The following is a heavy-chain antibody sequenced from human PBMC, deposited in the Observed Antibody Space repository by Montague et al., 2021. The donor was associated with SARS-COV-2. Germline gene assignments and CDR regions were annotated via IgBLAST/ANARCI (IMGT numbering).Heavy chain of an antibody. CDR3: VRVGVSNWYSFFDY. Sequence: SETLSLTCTVSGGSIGSYYWSWIRQPPGKGLEWIGYIFNSGSTNYNPSPKSRVTISVDTSKNQLSLRRRSVTAADAAVYYCVRVGVSNWYSFFDYWGQGTLVTVSS. CDR1: GGSIGSYY. D-gene: IGHD6-13*01. CDR2: IFNSGST. J-gene: IGHJ4*02. V-gene: IGHV4-59*01.